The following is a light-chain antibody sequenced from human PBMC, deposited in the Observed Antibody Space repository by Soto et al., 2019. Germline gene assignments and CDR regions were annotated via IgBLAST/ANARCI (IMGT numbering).Light chain of an antibody. CDR1: SSNIGAGYD. Sequence: QSVLAQPPSVSGAPGQKVTISCTGSSSNIGAGYDLHWYQQLPGTAPKLLLYGNSNRPSGVPDRFSGSKSGTSASLAITGLQAEDEAEYYCQSYDSSLSAYVFGTGTTVTV. V-gene: IGLV1-40*01. J-gene: IGLJ1*01. CDR3: QSYDSSLSAYV. CDR2: GNS.